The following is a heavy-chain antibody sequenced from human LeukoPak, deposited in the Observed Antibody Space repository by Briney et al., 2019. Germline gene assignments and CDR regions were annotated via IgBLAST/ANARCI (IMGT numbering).Heavy chain of an antibody. Sequence: PSETLSLTCAVYGGSFSGYYWSWIRQPPGKGLEWIGEINHSGSTNYNPSLKSRVTISVDTSKNQFSLKLSSVTAADTAVYYCARDAIVVPAAIRQGFMDVWGKGTTVTISS. J-gene: IGHJ6*03. V-gene: IGHV4-34*01. CDR1: GGSFSGYY. CDR3: ARDAIVVPAAIRQGFMDV. CDR2: INHSGST. D-gene: IGHD2-2*01.